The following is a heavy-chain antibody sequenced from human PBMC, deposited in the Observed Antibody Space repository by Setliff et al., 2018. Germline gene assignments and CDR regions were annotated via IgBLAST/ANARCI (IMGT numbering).Heavy chain of an antibody. Sequence: SVKVSCKASGYTFTSYGISWVRQAPGQGLEWMGGIIPILGIANYAQKFQGRVTITADESTSTAYMELSSLRSEDTAMYYCARDPRDVYRRGGDCWGPGTLVTVSS. CDR3: ARDPRDVYRRGGDC. V-gene: IGHV1-69*10. CDR1: GYTFTSYG. CDR2: IIPILGIA. D-gene: IGHD4-4*01. J-gene: IGHJ4*02.